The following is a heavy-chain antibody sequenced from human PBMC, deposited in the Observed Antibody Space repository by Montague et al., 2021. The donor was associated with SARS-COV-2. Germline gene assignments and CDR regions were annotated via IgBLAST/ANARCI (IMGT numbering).Heavy chain of an antibody. CDR2: IYHNGKT. V-gene: IGHV4-39*01. D-gene: IGHD1-7*01. CDR3: AVELNYFFDY. Sequence: SETLSLTCNVFGDSITNTRYFWGWIRQPPGKPMEWIGSIYHNGKTYYNPSLERRALLSIDTSKNQFSLRLSSVIASDTAVYYCAVELNYFFDYWGQGFLVAGSS. J-gene: IGHJ4*02. CDR1: GDSITNTRYF.